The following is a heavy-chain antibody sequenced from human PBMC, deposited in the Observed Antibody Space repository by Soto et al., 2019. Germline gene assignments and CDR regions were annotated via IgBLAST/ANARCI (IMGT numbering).Heavy chain of an antibody. CDR2: IIPIFGTA. CDR1: GGTFSSYA. V-gene: IGHV1-69*01. CDR3: ARAHCSGGSCYALWDYYYGMDV. J-gene: IGHJ6*02. Sequence: QVQLVQSGAEVKKPGSSVKVSCKASGGTFSSYAISWVRQAPGQGLEWMGGIIPIFGTANYAQKFQGRVTITADESTSTAYMELSSLRSEDTAVYYCARAHCSGGSCYALWDYYYGMDVWGQGTTVTVSS. D-gene: IGHD2-15*01.